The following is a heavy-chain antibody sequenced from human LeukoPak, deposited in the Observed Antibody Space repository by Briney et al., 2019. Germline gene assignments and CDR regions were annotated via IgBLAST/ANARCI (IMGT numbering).Heavy chain of an antibody. V-gene: IGHV3-7*01. CDR2: MKQDGSEN. J-gene: IGHJ4*02. CDR1: GFTFSSYW. CDR3: ARPRGLGEQGLATGVGFDY. Sequence: GGSLSLTCAASGFTFSSYWMSWVRQAPGKGLEWVANMKQDGSENYYVDHEKARSSICRDNAKNSLYLQMNSLRAEDTAVYDCARPRGLGEQGLATGVGFDYWGQGTLVTVSS. D-gene: IGHD6-19*01.